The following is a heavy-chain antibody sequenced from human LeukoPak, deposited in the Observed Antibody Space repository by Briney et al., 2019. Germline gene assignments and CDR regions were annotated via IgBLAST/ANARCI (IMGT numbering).Heavy chain of an antibody. CDR2: ISAYNGNT. Sequence: ASVKVSCKASGYTFTSYGISWVRQAPGQGLEWMGWISAYNGNTNYAQKLQGRVTMTTDTSTSTAYMELRSLRSDDTAVYYCARASLLYSNHKNYYYYYYMDVWGKGTTVTVSS. CDR1: GYTFTSYG. V-gene: IGHV1-18*01. CDR3: ARASLLYSNHKNYYYYYYMDV. D-gene: IGHD4-11*01. J-gene: IGHJ6*03.